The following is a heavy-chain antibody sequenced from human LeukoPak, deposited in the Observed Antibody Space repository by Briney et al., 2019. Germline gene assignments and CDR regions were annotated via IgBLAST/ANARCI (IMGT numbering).Heavy chain of an antibody. J-gene: IGHJ6*03. V-gene: IGHV3-20*04. Sequence: PGGSLRLSCAASGITFSSYGMSWVRQAPGKGLEWVSGINWNGGSTGYADSVKGRFTISRDNAKNSLYLQMNSLRAEDTALYYCARALPGYVFSYYMDVWGKGTTVTVSS. CDR2: INWNGGST. CDR1: GITFSSYG. CDR3: ARALPGYVFSYYMDV. D-gene: IGHD5-18*01.